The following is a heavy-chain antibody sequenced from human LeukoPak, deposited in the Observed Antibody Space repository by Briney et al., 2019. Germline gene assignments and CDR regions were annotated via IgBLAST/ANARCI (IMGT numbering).Heavy chain of an antibody. D-gene: IGHD6-19*01. Sequence: GESLQISCQGSGYSFTSYWVGWVRQMPGKGLEWMGIIYPGDSDTRYSPSFQGQVTISADKSISTAYLQWSSLKASDTAMYYCARQYSSGWNPLPDYWGQGTLVTVSS. CDR2: IYPGDSDT. J-gene: IGHJ4*02. CDR3: ARQYSSGWNPLPDY. V-gene: IGHV5-51*01. CDR1: GYSFTSYW.